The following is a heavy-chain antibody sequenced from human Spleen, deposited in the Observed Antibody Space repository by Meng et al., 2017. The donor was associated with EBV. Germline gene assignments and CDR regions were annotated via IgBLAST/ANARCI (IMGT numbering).Heavy chain of an antibody. Sequence: ETGPGRWKPFRPLSPTSPAFGGSINNGGYSWSWIRQPPGKGLDWIGYIYQSGSAYYNPSLKSRVTMSVDMSKNQFSLKLSSVTAADTAVYYCARGGGYGDYEGWFDPWGQGTLVTVSS. J-gene: IGHJ5*02. CDR3: ARGGGYGDYEGWFDP. CDR2: IYQSGSA. D-gene: IGHD4-17*01. V-gene: IGHV4-30-2*01. CDR1: GGSINNGGYS.